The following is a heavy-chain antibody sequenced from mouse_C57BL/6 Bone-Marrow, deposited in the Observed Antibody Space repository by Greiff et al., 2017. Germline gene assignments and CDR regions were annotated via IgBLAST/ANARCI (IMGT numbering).Heavy chain of an antibody. V-gene: IGHV1-72*01. J-gene: IGHJ1*03. CDR1: GYTFTSYW. CDR3: ARRLFITTVSYWYFDV. D-gene: IGHD1-1*01. CDR2: IDPHSGGT. Sequence: VQLQQSGAELVKPGASVKLSCKASGYTFTSYWMHWVKQRPGRGLEWIGRIDPHSGGTKYNEKFKSKATMTVAKPSSTAYMQLSSLTSEYSAVYYCARRLFITTVSYWYFDVWGTGTTVTVSS.